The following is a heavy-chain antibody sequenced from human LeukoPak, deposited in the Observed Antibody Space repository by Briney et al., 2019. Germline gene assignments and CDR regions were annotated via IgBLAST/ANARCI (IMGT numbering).Heavy chain of an antibody. CDR2: INPSAGST. D-gene: IGHD3-3*01. CDR1: GYTFTSHY. Sequence: ASVKVSCRASGYTFTSHYMHWVRQAPGQGLEWMGIINPSAGSTSYPQKFQGRVTMTRDTSTSTVYMELSSLRSADTAVYYCAAPGASGFVGNFWSGPLDFWGQGTLVTVSS. CDR3: AAPGASGFVGNFWSGPLDF. J-gene: IGHJ4*02. V-gene: IGHV1-46*01.